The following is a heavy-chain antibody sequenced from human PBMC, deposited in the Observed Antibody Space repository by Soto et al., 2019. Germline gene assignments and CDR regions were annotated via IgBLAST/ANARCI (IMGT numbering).Heavy chain of an antibody. CDR2: ISWNSGSI. D-gene: IGHD1-26*01. CDR1: GFTFDDYA. J-gene: IGHJ3*02. Sequence: ESGGGLVQPGRSLRLSCAASGFTFDDYAMHWVRQAPGKGLEWVSGISWNSGSIGYADSVKGRFTISRDNAKNSLYLQMNSLRAEDTALYYCAKASIVGATRDAFDIWGQGTMVTVSS. V-gene: IGHV3-9*01. CDR3: AKASIVGATRDAFDI.